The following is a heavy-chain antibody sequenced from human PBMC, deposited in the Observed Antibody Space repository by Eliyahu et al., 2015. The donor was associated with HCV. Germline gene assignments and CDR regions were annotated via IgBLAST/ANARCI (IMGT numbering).Heavy chain of an antibody. Sequence: QVQLQESGPGLVKPSETLSLTCTVSGGSISSYYWSWIRQPPGKGLEWIGYIYYSGSTNYNPSLKSRVTISVDTSKNQFSLKLSSVTAADTAVYYCARGLTYYDSSGYCFDYWGQGTLVTVSS. CDR2: IYYSGST. J-gene: IGHJ4*02. CDR3: ARGLTYYDSSGYCFDY. D-gene: IGHD3-22*01. V-gene: IGHV4-59*01. CDR1: GGSISSYY.